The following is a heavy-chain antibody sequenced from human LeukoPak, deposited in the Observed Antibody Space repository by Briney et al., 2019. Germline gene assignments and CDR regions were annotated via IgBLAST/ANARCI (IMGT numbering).Heavy chain of an antibody. D-gene: IGHD6-19*01. J-gene: IGHJ4*02. V-gene: IGHV4-31*03. CDR2: IYYSGST. CDR3: ARDPTPRGWEFDY. CDR1: GGSISSGGYY. Sequence: PSETLSLTCTVSGGSISSGGYYWSWIRQHPGKGLEWIGYIYYSGSTYYNPSLKSRVTISVDTSKNQFSLKLSSVTAADTAVYYCARDPTPRGWEFDYWGQGTLVTVSS.